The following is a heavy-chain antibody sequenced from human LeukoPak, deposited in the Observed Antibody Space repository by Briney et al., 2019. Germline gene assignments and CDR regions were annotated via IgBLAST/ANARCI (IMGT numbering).Heavy chain of an antibody. D-gene: IGHD7-27*01. Sequence: SETLSLTCTVSGGSISSSSYYWGWIRQPPGKGLEWIGSIYYSGNTYYNPSLKSRVTISVDTSKNQFSLKLSSVTAADTAVYYCARRWGNWFDPWGQGTLVTVPS. J-gene: IGHJ5*02. V-gene: IGHV4-39*01. CDR3: ARRWGNWFDP. CDR1: GGSISSSSYY. CDR2: IYYSGNT.